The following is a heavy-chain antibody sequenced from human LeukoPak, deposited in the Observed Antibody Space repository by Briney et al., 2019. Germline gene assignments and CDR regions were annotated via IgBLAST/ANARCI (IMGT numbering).Heavy chain of an antibody. Sequence: GGSLRLSCAASGFTFSSYAMIWVRQAPGKGLEWVSTISGSGGTTYYAVSVKGRFTISRGNSTNTLYLQMSRLRADDTAVYYCAKDLLSSGFIDYWGQGTLVTVSS. CDR3: AKDLLSSGFIDY. CDR1: GFTFSSYA. J-gene: IGHJ4*02. D-gene: IGHD2-2*01. V-gene: IGHV3-23*01. CDR2: ISGSGGTT.